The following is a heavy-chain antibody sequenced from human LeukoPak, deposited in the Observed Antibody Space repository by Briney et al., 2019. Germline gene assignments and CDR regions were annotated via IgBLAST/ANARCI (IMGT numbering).Heavy chain of an antibody. CDR3: ARADILTGYSSMDV. CDR2: IYPGGGST. D-gene: IGHD3-9*01. J-gene: IGHJ6*03. CDR1: GYTFTSYY. V-gene: IGHV1-46*01. Sequence: ASVKVSCKASGYTFTSYYIHWVRQAPGQGLEWMGIIYPGGGSTSYAQKFQGRATMTTDTSTSTAYMELRSLRSDDTAVYYCARADILTGYSSMDVWGKGTTVTISS.